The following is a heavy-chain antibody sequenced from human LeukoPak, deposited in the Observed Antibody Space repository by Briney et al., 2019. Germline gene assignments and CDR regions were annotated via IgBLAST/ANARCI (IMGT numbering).Heavy chain of an antibody. J-gene: IGHJ4*02. V-gene: IGHV3-23*01. D-gene: IGHD3-16*01. Sequence: GGSLRLSCAASGFTFSSYAMSWVRQAPGKGLEWVSAISGSGGSTYYADSVKGRFTISRDNSKNTLYLQVNSLRAEDTAVYYCAKDSYDYPWSYFDYWGQGTLVTVSS. CDR2: ISGSGGST. CDR1: GFTFSSYA. CDR3: AKDSYDYPWSYFDY.